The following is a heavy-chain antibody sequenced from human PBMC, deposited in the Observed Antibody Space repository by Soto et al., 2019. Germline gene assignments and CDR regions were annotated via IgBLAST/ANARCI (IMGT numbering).Heavy chain of an antibody. CDR3: ARHFYFSTSYAFDI. CDR1: GYSFTSYW. Sequence: PGESLKLSCKGSGYSFTSYWIGWVRQMPGKGLEWMGIIYPGDSDTRYSPSFQGQVTISADKSISTAYLQWSSLKAPDTAMYYCARHFYFSTSYAFDIWGQGTMVTVSS. CDR2: IYPGDSDT. J-gene: IGHJ3*02. D-gene: IGHD3-10*01. V-gene: IGHV5-51*01.